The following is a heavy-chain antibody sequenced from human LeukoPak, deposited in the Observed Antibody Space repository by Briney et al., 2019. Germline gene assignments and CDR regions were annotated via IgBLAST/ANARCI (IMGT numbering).Heavy chain of an antibody. J-gene: IGHJ4*02. D-gene: IGHD3-22*01. Sequence: ASVKVSCKASGGTFSSYAISWVRQAPGQGLEWMGRIIPILGIANYAQKFQGRVTITADKSTSTAYMELSSLRSEDTAVYYCARDGYSIGYFYDLWGQGTLVTVSS. CDR2: IIPILGIA. CDR3: ARDGYSIGYFYDL. V-gene: IGHV1-69*04. CDR1: GGTFSSYA.